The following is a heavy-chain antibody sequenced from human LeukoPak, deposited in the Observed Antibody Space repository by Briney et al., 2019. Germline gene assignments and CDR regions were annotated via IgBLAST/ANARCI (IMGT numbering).Heavy chain of an antibody. CDR2: ISAYNGNT. V-gene: IGHV1-18*01. Sequence: GASVKVSCKASGYTFTSYGISWVRQAPGQGLAWMGWISAYNGNTNYAQKLQGRVTMTTDTSASTAYMELRSLRSDDTAVYYCAREDSRIYAFDIWGQGTMVTVSS. J-gene: IGHJ3*02. CDR1: GYTFTSYG. CDR3: AREDSRIYAFDI. D-gene: IGHD6-13*01.